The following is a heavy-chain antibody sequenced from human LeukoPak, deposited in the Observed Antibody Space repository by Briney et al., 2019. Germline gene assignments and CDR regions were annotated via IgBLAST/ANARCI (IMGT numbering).Heavy chain of an antibody. J-gene: IGHJ4*02. CDR2: MNPNSGNT. V-gene: IGHV1-8*01. D-gene: IGHD6-13*01. Sequence: ASVKVSCKASGYTFTSYDINWVRQATGQGLEWMGWMNPNSGNTGYAQKFQGRVTMTRNTSISTAYKELSSLRSEDTAVYYCARIAGYSSSWYYQKDFDYWGQGTLVTVSS. CDR3: ARIAGYSSSWYYQKDFDY. CDR1: GYTFTSYD.